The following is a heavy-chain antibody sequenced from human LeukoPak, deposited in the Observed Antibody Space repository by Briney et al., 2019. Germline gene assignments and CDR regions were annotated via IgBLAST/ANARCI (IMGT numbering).Heavy chain of an antibody. CDR1: GFTFTGSA. D-gene: IGHD3-9*01. CDR2: IRSKANSYAT. V-gene: IGHV3-73*01. Sequence: GGSLKLSCAASGFTFTGSAMHWVRQASGKGLEWVGRIRSKANSYATAYAASVKGRFTVSRDDSKNTAYLQMNSLKTEDTAVYYCTPSLYDILTGSDYWGQGTLVTVSS. J-gene: IGHJ4*02. CDR3: TPSLYDILTGSDY.